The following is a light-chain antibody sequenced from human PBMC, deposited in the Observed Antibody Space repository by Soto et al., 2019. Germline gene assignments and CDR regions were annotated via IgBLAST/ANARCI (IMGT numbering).Light chain of an antibody. V-gene: IGKV1-39*01. J-gene: IGKJ2*01. CDR2: AAS. CDR1: QDSDKY. Sequence: DIQMTHSPSSLSAAVGDRVTFTCQASQDSDKYLNWYQQKPGKAPKLLIYAASRLQSEVPSRFSGSGAWTEFTLPISSLQPEDFATYYCQQSYSPPGYTFGQGTKLEIK. CDR3: QQSYSPPGYT.